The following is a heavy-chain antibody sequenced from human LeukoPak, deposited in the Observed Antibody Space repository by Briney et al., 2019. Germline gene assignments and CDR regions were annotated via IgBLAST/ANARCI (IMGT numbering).Heavy chain of an antibody. CDR1: GFTFSSYW. D-gene: IGHD5-18*01. Sequence: GGSLRLSCAASGFTFSSYWMHWVRQAPGKGLVWVSRINSDGSSTSYADSGKGRFTISRDNAKNTLYLQMNSLRAEDTAVYYCARDAGGYSYGYLDYWGQGTLVTVSS. CDR2: INSDGSST. V-gene: IGHV3-74*01. CDR3: ARDAGGYSYGYLDY. J-gene: IGHJ4*02.